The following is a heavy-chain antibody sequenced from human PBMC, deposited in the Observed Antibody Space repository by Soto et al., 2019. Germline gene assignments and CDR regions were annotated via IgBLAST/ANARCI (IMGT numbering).Heavy chain of an antibody. D-gene: IGHD2-8*01. CDR1: GGSISSPNW. Sequence: PSETLSLTCGVSGGSISSPNWWIWARQLPGKGLEWIGEIFHTGSVNYNPSLKSRVTLSLDKSKNQFSLKLTSVTAADTAVYFCAREQICNVVKCSNWFDPWGQGTLVTVSS. CDR2: IFHTGSV. V-gene: IGHV4-4*02. CDR3: AREQICNVVKCSNWFDP. J-gene: IGHJ5*02.